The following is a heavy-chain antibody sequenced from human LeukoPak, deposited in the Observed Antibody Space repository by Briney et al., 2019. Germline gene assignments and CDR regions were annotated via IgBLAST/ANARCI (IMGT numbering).Heavy chain of an antibody. CDR2: ISYDGSNK. Sequence: PGGSLRLSCAASGFTFSSYAMHWVRQAPGKGLEWVAVISYDGSNKYYADSVKGRFTISRDNSKNTLYLQMNSLRAEDTAVYYCAREFSYGDYGLDYWGQGTLVTVSS. D-gene: IGHD4-17*01. J-gene: IGHJ4*02. CDR1: GFTFSSYA. V-gene: IGHV3-30-3*01. CDR3: AREFSYGDYGLDY.